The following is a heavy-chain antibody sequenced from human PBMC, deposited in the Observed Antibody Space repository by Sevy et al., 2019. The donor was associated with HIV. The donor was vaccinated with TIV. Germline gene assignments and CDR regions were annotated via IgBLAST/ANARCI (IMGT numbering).Heavy chain of an antibody. Sequence: ASVKVSCKASGYTITSYYIHWVRQAPGQGPEWMGIINPSGGRTIYTQKFQGRVTMTRDTSTNTVYMELSSLRSEDTAVYYCVRDHPREFSDTPGASITIFGDRDYGMDVWGQGTTVTVSS. V-gene: IGHV1-46*01. J-gene: IGHJ6*02. CDR1: GYTITSYY. CDR3: VRDHPREFSDTPGASITIFGDRDYGMDV. CDR2: INPSGGRT. D-gene: IGHD3-3*01.